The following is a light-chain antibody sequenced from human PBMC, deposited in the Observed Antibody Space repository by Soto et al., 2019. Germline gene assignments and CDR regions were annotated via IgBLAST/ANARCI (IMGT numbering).Light chain of an antibody. V-gene: IGLV1-40*01. Sequence: QSVLTQPPSVSVAPGQRFTISCTGSSSNIGAGYDVHWYQQLPGTAPKLLIYGNSNRPSGVPERFSGSKSGTSTYLAITGLQAEDEADYYCQSNDSSLCGSVFGGGTKLTVL. CDR3: QSNDSSLCGSV. CDR1: SSNIGAGYD. J-gene: IGLJ2*01. CDR2: GNS.